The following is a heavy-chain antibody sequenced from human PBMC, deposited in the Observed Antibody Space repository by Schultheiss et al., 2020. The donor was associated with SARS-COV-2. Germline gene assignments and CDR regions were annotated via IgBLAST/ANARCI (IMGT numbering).Heavy chain of an antibody. CDR1: GFIFRGYG. CDR3: ARDRAAVVTDYFDS. D-gene: IGHD2-21*02. CDR2: ILDDGSQT. V-gene: IGHV3-33*01. J-gene: IGHJ4*02. Sequence: GESLKISCAASGFIFRGYGMHWVRQAPGKGLEWVAVILDDGSQTYYSDSVKGRFTISRDNSKNTLYLQMNTLRAEDTAVYYCARDRAAVVTDYFDSWGQGTLVTVSS.